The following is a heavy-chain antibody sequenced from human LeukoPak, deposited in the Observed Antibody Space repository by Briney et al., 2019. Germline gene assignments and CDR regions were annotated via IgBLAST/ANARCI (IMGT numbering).Heavy chain of an antibody. D-gene: IGHD3-10*01. CDR3: ARQVQKNYYGSASPDY. V-gene: IGHV1-2*02. CDR1: GYTFTGFY. Sequence: ASVRVSSKHSGYTFTGFYPHWLRQAPGQGLECMGWINPNSGGTNYAQKFQGRVTMTRDTSISTAYMELSRLRSDDTAVYYCARQVQKNYYGSASPDYWGQGTLVTVSS. J-gene: IGHJ4*02. CDR2: INPNSGGT.